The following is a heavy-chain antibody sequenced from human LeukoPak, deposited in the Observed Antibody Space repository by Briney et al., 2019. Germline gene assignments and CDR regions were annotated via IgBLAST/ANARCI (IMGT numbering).Heavy chain of an antibody. D-gene: IGHD4-23*01. CDR1: GFTSSSYS. V-gene: IGHV3-48*01. CDR2: ISSSSSTI. Sequence: GGSLRLSCAASGFTSSSYSMNWVRQAPGKGLEWVSYISSSSSTIYYADSVKGRFTISRDNAKNSLYLQMNSLRAEDTAVYYCARDSGGEAFDIWGQGTMVTVSS. J-gene: IGHJ3*02. CDR3: ARDSGGEAFDI.